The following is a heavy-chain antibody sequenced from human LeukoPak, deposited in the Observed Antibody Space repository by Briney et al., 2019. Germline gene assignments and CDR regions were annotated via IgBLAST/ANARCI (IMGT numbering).Heavy chain of an antibody. Sequence: SETLSLTCTVSGGSISSYYWSWIRQPAGKGLEWIGSIYYSGSTYYNPSLKSRVTISVDTSKNQFSLKLSSVTAADTAVYYCARDPTMVRGASGYFDYWGQGTLVTVSS. CDR1: GGSISSYY. CDR2: IYYSGST. V-gene: IGHV4-4*07. J-gene: IGHJ4*02. D-gene: IGHD3-10*01. CDR3: ARDPTMVRGASGYFDY.